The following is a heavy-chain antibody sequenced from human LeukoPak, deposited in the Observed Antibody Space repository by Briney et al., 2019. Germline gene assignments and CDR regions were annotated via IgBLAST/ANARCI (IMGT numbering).Heavy chain of an antibody. Sequence: GGSLRLSCAASGFTFSSYWMSWVRQTPQKGLEWVANIKDDGSEKYYVDSVKGRFTISRENTKNSLYLQMNSLRADDTAVYYCARDHLGYSFDYWGQGTLVTVPS. J-gene: IGHJ4*02. V-gene: IGHV3-7*04. CDR1: GFTFSSYW. CDR3: ARDHLGYSFDY. CDR2: IKDDGSEK.